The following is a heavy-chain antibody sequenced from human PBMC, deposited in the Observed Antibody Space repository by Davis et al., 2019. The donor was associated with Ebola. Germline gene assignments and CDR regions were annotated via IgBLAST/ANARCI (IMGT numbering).Heavy chain of an antibody. J-gene: IGHJ4*02. CDR2: IYYSGST. CDR1: GGSISSYY. V-gene: IGHV4-59*08. CDR3: ARLGSGDYGIDY. Sequence: MPGGSLRLSCTVSGGSISSYYWSWIRQPPGQGLEWIGYIYYSGSTNYNPSLKSRATISVDTSKNQFSLKLSSVAAADTAVYFCARLGSGDYGIDYWGQGTLVTVSS. D-gene: IGHD4-17*01.